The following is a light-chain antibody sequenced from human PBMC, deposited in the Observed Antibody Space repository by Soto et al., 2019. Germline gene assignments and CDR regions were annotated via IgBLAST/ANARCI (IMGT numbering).Light chain of an antibody. CDR2: GAS. CDR1: QSVSIN. CDR3: QHYNNWPPWT. V-gene: IGKV3-15*01. J-gene: IGKJ1*01. Sequence: EIVMTQSPATLSVSPGERVTLSCRASQSVSINLAWYQQKPGQAPRLLIYGASTRATGIPARFSGSGSGTEFTLTISSLQSEDVAVYYCQHYNNWPPWTFGQGTKVEIK.